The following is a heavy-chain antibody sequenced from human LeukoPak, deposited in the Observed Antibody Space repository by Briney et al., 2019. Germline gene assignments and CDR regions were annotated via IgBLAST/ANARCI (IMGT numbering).Heavy chain of an antibody. Sequence: SVKVSCKASGCTFSSYAISWVRQAAGQGLEWMGGIIPIFGTANYAQKFQGRVTITTDESTSTAYMELSSLRSEDTAVYYCARGAYYYYYYMDVWGKGTTVTVSS. J-gene: IGHJ6*03. CDR2: IIPIFGTA. V-gene: IGHV1-69*05. CDR1: GCTFSSYA. CDR3: ARGAYYYYYYMDV.